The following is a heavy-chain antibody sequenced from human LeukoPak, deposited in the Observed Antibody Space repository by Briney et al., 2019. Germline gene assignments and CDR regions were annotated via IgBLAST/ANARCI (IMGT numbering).Heavy chain of an antibody. D-gene: IGHD5-12*01. CDR2: IHPDSGGT. CDR3: AKDHGSGYDSGFYGY. V-gene: IGHV1-2*02. CDR1: GYTFTGYY. Sequence: ASVKVSCKASGYTFTGYYMHWVRQAPGQGLEWMGWIHPDSGGTNYAQKFQGRVTMTRDTSISTAYMELSRLRSDDTAVYYCAKDHGSGYDSGFYGYWGQGTLVTVSS. J-gene: IGHJ4*02.